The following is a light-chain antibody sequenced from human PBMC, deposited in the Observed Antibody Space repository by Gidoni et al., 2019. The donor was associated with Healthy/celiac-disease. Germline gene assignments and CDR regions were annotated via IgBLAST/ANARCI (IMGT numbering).Light chain of an antibody. CDR3: SSYTSSSSWV. CDR1: SSDVGGYND. J-gene: IGLJ3*02. Sequence: QSALTQPASVAGLPGQAITISCTGTSSDVGGYNDVSWYQQHPGKAPKLMIYDVSNRPSGVSNRFSGSQSGNTASLPISGLQAEDEADYYCSSYTSSSSWVFGGGTKLTVL. CDR2: DVS. V-gene: IGLV2-14*01.